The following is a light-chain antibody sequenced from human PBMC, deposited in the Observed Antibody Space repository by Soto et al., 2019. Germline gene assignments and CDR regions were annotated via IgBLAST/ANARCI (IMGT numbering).Light chain of an antibody. CDR2: DTS. Sequence: EIVMTQSPATLPVSPGERATLSCRASQGIGDTLAWYQHKPGQTPRLLIYDTSTRATGVPTRFSGSRSGAEFTLTINSLQSEDFAVYYCQPYNNWPLTFGGGTKVDIX. CDR3: QPYNNWPLT. V-gene: IGKV3-15*01. J-gene: IGKJ4*01. CDR1: QGIGDT.